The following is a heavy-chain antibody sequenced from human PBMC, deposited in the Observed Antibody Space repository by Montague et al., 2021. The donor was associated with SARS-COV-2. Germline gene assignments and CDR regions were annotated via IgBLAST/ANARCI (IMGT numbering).Heavy chain of an antibody. Sequence: SLRLSCAASGFTFSSYAMHWVRQAPGKGLEWVAVISYDGSNKYYADSANGRFTISRDNSKNTLYLQMNSLRAEDTAVYYCASPRGPSYYDILTGSAFDYWGQGTLVTVSS. V-gene: IGHV3-30-3*01. CDR2: ISYDGSNK. J-gene: IGHJ4*02. D-gene: IGHD3-9*01. CDR1: GFTFSSYA. CDR3: ASPRGPSYYDILTGSAFDY.